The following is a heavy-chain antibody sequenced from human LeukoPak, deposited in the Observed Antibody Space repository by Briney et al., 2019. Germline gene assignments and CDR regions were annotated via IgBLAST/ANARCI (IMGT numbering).Heavy chain of an antibody. CDR2: TYTSGST. D-gene: IGHD5-12*01. CDR3: ARRNGQDIVATFRRRYYFDY. Sequence: SETLSLTCTVSGGSISSYDWSWIRQPAGKGLEWIGRTYTSGSTNYNPSLKSRVTMSVDMSKNQFSLKLSSMIAADTAVYYCARRNGQDIVATFRRRYYFDYWGQGTLVTVSS. CDR1: GGSISSYD. J-gene: IGHJ4*02. V-gene: IGHV4-4*07.